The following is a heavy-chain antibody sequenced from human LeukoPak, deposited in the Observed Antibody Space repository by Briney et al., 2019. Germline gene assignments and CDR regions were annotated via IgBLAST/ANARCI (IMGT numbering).Heavy chain of an antibody. J-gene: IGHJ4*02. CDR2: IKQDGSEK. Sequence: GGSLRLSCAASGFTFSSYGMHWVRQAPGKGLEWVANIKQDGSEKYYVDSVKGRFTISRGNAKNSIYLQMSSPRAEDTAVYYCTRLAYYFDNWGQGALVTVSS. CDR1: GFTFSSYG. CDR3: TRLAYYFDN. V-gene: IGHV3-7*01. D-gene: IGHD3-3*02.